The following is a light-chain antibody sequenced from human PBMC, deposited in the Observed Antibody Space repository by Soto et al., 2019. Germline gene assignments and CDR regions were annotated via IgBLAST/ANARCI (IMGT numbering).Light chain of an antibody. CDR2: DVS. J-gene: IGLJ1*01. CDR3: SSYTGSSTLYV. V-gene: IGLV2-14*01. CDR1: SSDVGGYNY. Sequence: QSALTQPASVSGSPGQSITISCTGTSSDVGGYNYVSWYQHHPGKAPKLMIYDVSNRPSGVSNRFSGSKSGNTASLTISGLQAEDEADYYCSSYTGSSTLYVFGTGTKLTVI.